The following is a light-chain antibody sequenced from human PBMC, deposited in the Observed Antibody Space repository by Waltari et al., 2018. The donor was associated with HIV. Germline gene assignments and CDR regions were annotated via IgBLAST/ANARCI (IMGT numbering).Light chain of an antibody. V-gene: IGLV1-51*01. CDR2: DNN. CDR3: ATWDTGLSAGV. Sequence: APGQKVTISCSGSSSNIEKNFVSWYQHLPRTAPRLIIFDNNKRSSGIPERFSASKSGTSATLDITGLQTGDEADYYCATWDTGLSAGVFGGGTQVTVL. CDR1: SSNIEKNF. J-gene: IGLJ2*01.